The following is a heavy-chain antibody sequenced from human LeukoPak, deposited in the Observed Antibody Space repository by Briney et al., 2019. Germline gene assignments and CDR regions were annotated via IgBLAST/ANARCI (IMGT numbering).Heavy chain of an antibody. CDR2: IGAGSGAIT. CDR1: GFTFSSYA. CDR3: ARDLISGAYTFDY. D-gene: IGHD2-2*02. Sequence: PGGSLRLSCAASGFTFSSYAMRWVRQAPGKGLEWVSAIGAGSGAITIYADSVKGRFTISRDNAKNSLYLQMDSLRDEDTAVYYCARDLISGAYTFDYWGQGTLVTVSS. V-gene: IGHV3-23*01. J-gene: IGHJ4*02.